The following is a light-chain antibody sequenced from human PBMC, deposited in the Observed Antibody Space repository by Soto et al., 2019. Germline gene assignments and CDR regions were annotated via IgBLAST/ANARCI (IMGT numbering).Light chain of an antibody. CDR1: QSISSN. J-gene: IGKJ2*01. V-gene: IGKV3-15*01. Sequence: EIVMTQSPVTLSVSPGERATLSCRASQSISSNLAWHQQKPGQAPRLLIYSASTRATGVPARFSGSGSGTEFTLTISSLQSEDFAVYYCQQYNTWPPYTFGQGTKVDSK. CDR2: SAS. CDR3: QQYNTWPPYT.